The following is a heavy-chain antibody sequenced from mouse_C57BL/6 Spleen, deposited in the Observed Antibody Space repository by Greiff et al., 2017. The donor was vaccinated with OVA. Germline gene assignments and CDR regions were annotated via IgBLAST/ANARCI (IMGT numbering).Heavy chain of an antibody. J-gene: IGHJ2*01. CDR1: GYTFTDYN. V-gene: IGHV1-22*01. D-gene: IGHD4-1*01. CDR2: INPNNGGT. CDR3: ARWGPWDDFDY. Sequence: EVMLVESGPELVKPGASVKMSCKASGYTFTDYNMHWVKQSHGKSLEWIGYINPNNGGTSYNQKFKGKATLTVNKSSSTAYMELRSLTSEDSAVYYCARWGPWDDFDYWGQGTTLTVSS.